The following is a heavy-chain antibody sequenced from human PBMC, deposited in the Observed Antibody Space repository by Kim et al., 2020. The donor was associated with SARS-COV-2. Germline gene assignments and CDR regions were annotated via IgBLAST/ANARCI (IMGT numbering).Heavy chain of an antibody. CDR3: ARDLGIQPSYYYYGMDV. Sequence: KGRFTISRDNSKNTLYLQMNSLRAEDTAVYYCARDLGIQPSYYYYGMDVWGQGTTVTVSS. V-gene: IGHV3-66*01. J-gene: IGHJ6*02. D-gene: IGHD3-16*01.